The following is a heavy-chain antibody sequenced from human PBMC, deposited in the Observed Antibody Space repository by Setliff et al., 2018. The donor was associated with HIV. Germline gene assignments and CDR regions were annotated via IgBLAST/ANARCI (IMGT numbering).Heavy chain of an antibody. CDR3: ASKVFCTNGVCLDAFDI. J-gene: IGHJ3*02. V-gene: IGHV1-58*02. D-gene: IGHD2-8*01. CDR2: IVVGSGNT. CDR1: GFTFTTSA. Sequence: GASVKVSCKASGFTFTTSAMQWVRQARGQRPEWIGWIVVGSGNTNYAQKFQGRVTITRDMSTSTAYMELSSLRSEDTAIYYCASKVFCTNGVCLDAFDIWGQGTMVTVSS.